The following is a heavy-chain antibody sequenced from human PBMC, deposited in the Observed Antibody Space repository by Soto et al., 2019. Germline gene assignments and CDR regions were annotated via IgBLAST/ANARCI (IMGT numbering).Heavy chain of an antibody. CDR3: ARALVLGAGATSH. J-gene: IGHJ4*02. CDR1: GFTFTDYY. CDR2: ISPWGNGT. D-gene: IGHD1-26*01. V-gene: IGHV3-11*01. Sequence: QVQLLESGGGLVKPGGSLRLSCVGSGFTFTDYYLSWIRQSPGKGLEWVSYISPWGNGTDYGDSVKGRFTISRDNTRNSLYLQMNSLTTEDSAVYYCARALVLGAGATSHWGQGALVSVSP.